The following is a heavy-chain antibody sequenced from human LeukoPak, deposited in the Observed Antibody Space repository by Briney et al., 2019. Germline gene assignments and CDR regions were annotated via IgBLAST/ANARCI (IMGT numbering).Heavy chain of an antibody. V-gene: IGHV4-59*11. CDR3: ALLLGVSGSVDY. J-gene: IGHJ4*02. Sequence: SETLSLTRTVSGGSISSHYWSWIRQPPGKGLEWIGYIYYSGSTNYNPSLKSRVTISVDTSKNQFSLKLSSVTAADTAVYYCALLLGVSGSVDYWGQGTLVTVSS. D-gene: IGHD3-10*01. CDR1: GGSISSHY. CDR2: IYYSGST.